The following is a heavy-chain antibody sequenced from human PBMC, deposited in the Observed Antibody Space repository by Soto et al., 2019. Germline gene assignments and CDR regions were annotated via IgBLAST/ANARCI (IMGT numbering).Heavy chain of an antibody. V-gene: IGHV4-38-2*02. Sequence: SETLSLTCTVSGYSISSGYYWGWIRQSPGKGLEWIGSIYHSGSTYYNPSLKSRVTISVDTSKNQFSLKLSSVTAADTAVYYCARDHSPYGSGFSHDRRGNWFDPWGQGTLVTVSS. CDR3: ARDHSPYGSGFSHDRRGNWFDP. D-gene: IGHD3-10*01. J-gene: IGHJ5*02. CDR2: IYHSGST. CDR1: GYSISSGYY.